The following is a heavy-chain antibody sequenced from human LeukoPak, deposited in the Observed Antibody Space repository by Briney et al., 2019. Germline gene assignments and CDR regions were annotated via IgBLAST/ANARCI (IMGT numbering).Heavy chain of an antibody. D-gene: IGHD3-3*01. CDR2: IYYSGST. Sequence: KALETLSLTCTVSGGSISSSSYYWGWIRQPPGKGLEWIGSIYYSGSTNYNPSLKSRVTISVDTSKNQFSLKLSSVTAADTAVYYCARGLISRYDFWSGYYISSHSLDYWGQGTLVTVSS. V-gene: IGHV4-39*07. CDR3: ARGLISRYDFWSGYYISSHSLDY. J-gene: IGHJ4*02. CDR1: GGSISSSSYY.